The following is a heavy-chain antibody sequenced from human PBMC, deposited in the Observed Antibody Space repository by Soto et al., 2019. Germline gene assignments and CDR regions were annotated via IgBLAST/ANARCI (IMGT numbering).Heavy chain of an antibody. J-gene: IGHJ5*02. D-gene: IGHD6-13*01. Sequence: SQTLSLTCAMSGDSVSGNSAALNWIRQSPSRGLEWLGRTYYRSKWYNDYAVSVKSRITINPDTSKNQFSLQLNSVTPEDTAVYYCVRTPASGTLDPWGQGSLVTVSS. CDR3: VRTPASGTLDP. CDR2: TYYRSKWYN. V-gene: IGHV6-1*01. CDR1: GDSVSGNSAA.